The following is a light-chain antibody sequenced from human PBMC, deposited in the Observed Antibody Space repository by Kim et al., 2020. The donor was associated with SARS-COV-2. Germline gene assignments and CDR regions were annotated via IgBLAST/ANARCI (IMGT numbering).Light chain of an antibody. CDR2: QGG. J-gene: IGLJ2*01. Sequence: VSPRQTASITCSGYGLRNKYVSRNQKRAGQSPILVIYQGGKRPSGLPARLSGSNPGNTATLTISGTQAMDEADYYCQAWDSATGVFGGGTQLTVL. CDR3: QAWDSATGV. V-gene: IGLV3-1*01. CDR1: GLRNKY.